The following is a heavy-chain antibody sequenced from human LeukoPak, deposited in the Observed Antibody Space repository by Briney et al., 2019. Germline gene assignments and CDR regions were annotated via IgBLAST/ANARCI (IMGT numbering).Heavy chain of an antibody. Sequence: SGGSLRLSCAASGFTFSSYAMHWVRQAPGKGLEWVAVISYDGSNKYYADSVKGRFTISRDNSKNTLYLQINSLRAEDTAVYYCAKVLGKYQLLYGFMDVWGKGTTVTVSS. D-gene: IGHD2-2*02. J-gene: IGHJ6*03. CDR3: AKVLGKYQLLYGFMDV. CDR2: ISYDGSNK. CDR1: GFTFSSYA. V-gene: IGHV3-30*14.